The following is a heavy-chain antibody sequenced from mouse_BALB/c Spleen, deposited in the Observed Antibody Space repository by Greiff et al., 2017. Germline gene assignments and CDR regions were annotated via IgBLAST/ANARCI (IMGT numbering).Heavy chain of an antibody. D-gene: IGHD2-10*02. Sequence: DVQLVESGGGLVKPGGSLKLSCAASGFTFSSYAMSWVRQSPEKRLEWVAEISSGGSYTYYPDTVTGRFTISRDNAKNTLYLEMSSLRSEDTAMYYCAKYGNYPYYAMDYWGQGTSVTVSS. CDR3: AKYGNYPYYAMDY. V-gene: IGHV5-9-4*01. CDR2: ISSGGSYT. J-gene: IGHJ4*01. CDR1: GFTFSSYA.